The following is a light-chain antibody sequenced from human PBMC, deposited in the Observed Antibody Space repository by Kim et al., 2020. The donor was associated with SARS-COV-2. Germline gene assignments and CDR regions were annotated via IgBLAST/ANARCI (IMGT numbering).Light chain of an antibody. Sequence: GDRVTITCRASQSISSWLAWYQQKPGKAPKLLISDGSNLESGVPSRFSGSGSGTEFTLTITSLQPDDFATYFCQHYNNYWTFGQGTKVEI. V-gene: IGKV1-5*01. CDR2: DGS. J-gene: IGKJ1*01. CDR3: QHYNNYWT. CDR1: QSISSW.